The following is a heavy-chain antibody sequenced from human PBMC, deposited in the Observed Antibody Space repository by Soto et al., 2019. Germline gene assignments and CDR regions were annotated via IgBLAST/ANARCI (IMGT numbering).Heavy chain of an antibody. CDR1: GFTLSTYD. CDR3: ARAYLGRLPRRADYYYALDV. V-gene: IGHV3-13*05. CDR2: IGSAHDP. D-gene: IGHD1-26*01. J-gene: IGHJ6*02. Sequence: GSLRLSCAASGFTLSTYDMHWVRQVPGKGLEWVSAIGSAHDPYYLGSVKGRFSISRENAKNSLYLQMNSLTTGDTAVYYCARAYLGRLPRRADYYYALDVWGQGTTGTVS.